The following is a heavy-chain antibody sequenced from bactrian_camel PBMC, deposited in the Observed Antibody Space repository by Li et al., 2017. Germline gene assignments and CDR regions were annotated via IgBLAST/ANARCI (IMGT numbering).Heavy chain of an antibody. V-gene: IGHV3S26*01. CDR2: IATDNGR. CDR1: DYTYSTYC. Sequence: QVQLVESGGGSVQAGGSLKLSCAASDYTYSTYCLGWFRQAPGKELEGVAGIATDNGRSYADSVKGRFTTSRDNAKNTVYLQMNSLKPEDTSVYYCARALQWGDLAIFGYWGQGTQVTVS. J-gene: IGHJ4*01. CDR3: ARALQWGDLAIFGY. D-gene: IGHD2*01.